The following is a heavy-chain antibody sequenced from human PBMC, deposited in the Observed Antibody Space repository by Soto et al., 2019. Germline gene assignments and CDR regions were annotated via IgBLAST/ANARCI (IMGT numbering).Heavy chain of an antibody. V-gene: IGHV3-48*01. Sequence: EVQLVESGGGLVQPGGSLRLSCAASGFTFSSYSMNWVRQAPGKGLEWVSYISSSSSTIYYADSVKGRFTISRDKAKNSLYLQMNSLRAEDTAVYYCARVPAKEGAAAYYYYYYMDVWGKGTTVTVSS. CDR2: ISSSSSTI. CDR1: GFTFSSYS. J-gene: IGHJ6*03. D-gene: IGHD6-13*01. CDR3: ARVPAKEGAAAYYYYYYMDV.